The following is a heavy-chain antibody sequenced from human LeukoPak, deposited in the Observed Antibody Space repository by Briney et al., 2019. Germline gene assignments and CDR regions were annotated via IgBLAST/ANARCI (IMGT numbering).Heavy chain of an antibody. V-gene: IGHV1-69*04. J-gene: IGHJ4*02. CDR3: ARVSGLRSYYSNGY. D-gene: IGHD3-10*01. CDR2: IIPILGIA. CDR1: GGTFSSYA. Sequence: ASVKVSCKASGGTFSSYAISWVRQAPGQGLEWMGRIIPILGIANYAQKFQGRVTITADKSTSTAYMELSSLRSEDTAVYYCARVSGLRSYYSNGYWGQGTLVTVSS.